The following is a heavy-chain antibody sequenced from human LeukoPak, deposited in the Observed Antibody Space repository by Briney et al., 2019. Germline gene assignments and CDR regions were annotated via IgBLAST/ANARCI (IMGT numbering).Heavy chain of an antibody. J-gene: IGHJ4*02. CDR3: ARHYSYGPIDY. Sequence: SEPLSLTCAVYGGSFSGYYWSWLRQPPGKGLEWLGEINHSGSTNYNPSLKSRVTITVDTSKNQFSLKLSSVTAADTAVYYCARHYSYGPIDYWGQGTLVTVSS. D-gene: IGHD5-18*01. CDR2: INHSGST. CDR1: GGSFSGYY. V-gene: IGHV4-34*01.